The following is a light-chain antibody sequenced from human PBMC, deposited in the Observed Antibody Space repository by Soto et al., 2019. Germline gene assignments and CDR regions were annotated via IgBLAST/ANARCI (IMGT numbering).Light chain of an antibody. Sequence: EVVLTQSPDILSLSPGERASLSCRASQSVSGYYVAWYQQKPGQAPRLLIYDTSSRATGVPDRYSASGSGTDFTLTISRLEPEDFAVFFCQQYGTSEIIFGQGTRLEIK. CDR3: QQYGTSEII. V-gene: IGKV3-20*01. CDR1: QSVSGYY. J-gene: IGKJ5*01. CDR2: DTS.